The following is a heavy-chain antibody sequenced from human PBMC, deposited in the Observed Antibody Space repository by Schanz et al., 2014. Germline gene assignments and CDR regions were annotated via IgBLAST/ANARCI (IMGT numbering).Heavy chain of an antibody. D-gene: IGHD5-12*01. CDR1: GFTFSTHA. V-gene: IGHV3-NL1*01. CDR2: IYIGGNT. CDR3: ARKVVATIGGYYDN. J-gene: IGHJ4*02. Sequence: QVQLVESGGGVVQPGRSLRLSCAASGFTFSTHAMHWVRQAPGKGLEWVSFIYIGGNTYYADSVKGRFTISRDNSKNTLYLQMNSLRAEDTAVYYCARKVVATIGGYYDNWGQGTLVIVSS.